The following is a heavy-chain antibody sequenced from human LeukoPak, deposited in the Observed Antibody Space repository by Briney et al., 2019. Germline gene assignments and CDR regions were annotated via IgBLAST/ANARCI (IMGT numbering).Heavy chain of an antibody. CDR2: IYYSGNT. J-gene: IGHJ4*02. D-gene: IGHD4-17*01. CDR1: GGSIRSGDYY. V-gene: IGHV4-31*03. CDR3: ARATLNAYGEPPDFDF. Sequence: PSQTLSLTCTVSGGSIRSGDYYWNWIHQDPGKGLEWIGYIYYSGNTYYNPSLKSRVIISVDTPKKQFSLKVSSVTAADTAVYYCARATLNAYGEPPDFDFWGQGTLVTVSS.